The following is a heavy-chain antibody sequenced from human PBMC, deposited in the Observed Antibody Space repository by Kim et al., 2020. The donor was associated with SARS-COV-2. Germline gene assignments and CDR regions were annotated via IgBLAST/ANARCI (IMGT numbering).Heavy chain of an antibody. CDR3: ARVSYGSGSGFDY. J-gene: IGHJ4*02. Sequence: SETLSLTCAVSGGSISSSNWWSWVRQPPGKGLEWIGEIYHSGSTNYNPSLKSRVTISVDKSKNQFSLKLSSVTAADTAVYYCARVSYGSGSGFDYWGQGTLVTVSS. CDR1: GGSISSSNW. D-gene: IGHD3-10*01. CDR2: IYHSGST. V-gene: IGHV4-4*02.